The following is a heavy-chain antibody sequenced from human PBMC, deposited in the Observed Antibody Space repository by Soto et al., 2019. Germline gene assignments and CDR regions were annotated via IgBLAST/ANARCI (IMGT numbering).Heavy chain of an antibody. CDR1: GFSFRNYL. Sequence: WVSLRLSCAASGFSFRNYLIHLGGQAAGEGVVWVSRFNSDGSSRSDAGAGKGRFTISRDNAKNTLHLQMNGLRAEDTSVYYCARESKWATDYWGRGTVVTVSS. CDR2: FNSDGSSR. J-gene: IGHJ4*02. D-gene: IGHD2-8*01. CDR3: ARESKWATDY. V-gene: IGHV3-74*01.